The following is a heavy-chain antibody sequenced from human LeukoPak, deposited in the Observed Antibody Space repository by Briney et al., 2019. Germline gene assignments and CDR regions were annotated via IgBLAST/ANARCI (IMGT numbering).Heavy chain of an antibody. J-gene: IGHJ2*01. CDR1: GGSISSYY. V-gene: IGHV4-59*08. Sequence: SETLSLTCTVSGGSISSYYWSWIRQPPGKGLEWIGYIYYSGSTNYNPSLKSRVTISVDTSKNQFSLKLSSVTAADTAVYYCARGLIAAAGTYWYFDLWGRGTLVTVSS. D-gene: IGHD6-13*01. CDR3: ARGLIAAAGTYWYFDL. CDR2: IYYSGST.